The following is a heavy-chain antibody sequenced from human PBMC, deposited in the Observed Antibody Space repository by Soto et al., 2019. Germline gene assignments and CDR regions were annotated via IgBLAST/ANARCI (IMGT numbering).Heavy chain of an antibody. CDR2: SIPIFGTA. CDR1: GGTFSSYA. J-gene: IGHJ4*02. Sequence: QVQLVQSGAEVKKPGSSVKVSCKASGGTFSSYAISWVRQAPGQGLEWMGGSIPIFGTANYAQKLQGRVTSTADKSTRTAYRELSSLRSEDRSLYYCARDDYVWGSYRYFAYWGKGTLVTVSS. CDR3: ARDDYVWGSYRYFAY. D-gene: IGHD3-16*02. V-gene: IGHV1-69*06.